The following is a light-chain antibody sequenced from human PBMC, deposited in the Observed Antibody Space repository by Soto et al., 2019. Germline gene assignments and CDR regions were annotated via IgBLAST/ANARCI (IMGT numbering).Light chain of an antibody. V-gene: IGKV3-15*01. CDR2: GAY. J-gene: IGKJ2*01. CDR1: QSVSSN. Sequence: EIVMTQSPATLSVSPGERATLSCRASQSVSSNLAWYQQKPGQAPRLLIYGAYTRATGIPARFSGSGSGTEFTLTISSLQSEDFAVYYCQQYNNWPPYTFGKGTKLEIK. CDR3: QQYNNWPPYT.